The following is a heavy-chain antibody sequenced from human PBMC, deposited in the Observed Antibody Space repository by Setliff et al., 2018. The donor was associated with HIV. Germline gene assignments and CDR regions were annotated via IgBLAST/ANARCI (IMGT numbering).Heavy chain of an antibody. CDR3: ARGNIDYWTGYYSRSGYFYYMDV. Sequence: LSLTCTVTGGSISGNYYWTWVRQHPGKGLEWIGYFYYRGTTYYTPSLKSRVTISVDSSKNQFSLKLTSVTAADTAVYYCARGNIDYWTGYYSRSGYFYYMDVWGRGTTVTVSS. D-gene: IGHD3-3*01. V-gene: IGHV4-31*03. CDR1: GGSISGNYY. CDR2: FYYRGTT. J-gene: IGHJ6*03.